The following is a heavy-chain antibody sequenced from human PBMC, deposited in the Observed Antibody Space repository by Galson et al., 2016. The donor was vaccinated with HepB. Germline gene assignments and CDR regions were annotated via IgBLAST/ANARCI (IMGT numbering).Heavy chain of an antibody. CDR1: GFTFSTYA. CDR3: ARPYTYYFGSGSYFDVLHYGMDV. Sequence: SLRLSCAASGFTFSTYAMHWVRQAPGRGLEWVAYISASSGTIYYADSVKGRFTISRDNANNSLSLQMNSLRAEDTAFYYCARPYTYYFGSGSYFDVLHYGMDVWGQRTTVTVSS. V-gene: IGHV3-48*01. J-gene: IGHJ6*02. D-gene: IGHD3-10*01. CDR2: ISASSGTI.